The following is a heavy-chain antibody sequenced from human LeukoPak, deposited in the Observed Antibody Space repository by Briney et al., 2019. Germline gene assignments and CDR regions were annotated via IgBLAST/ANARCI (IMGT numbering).Heavy chain of an antibody. Sequence: GSLRLSCAASGFTFSSYSMNWIRQPPGKGLEWIGEINHSGSTNYNPSLKSRVTISVDTSKNQFSLKLSSVTAADTAVYYCARPVVGATRGAFDIWGQGTMVTVSS. D-gene: IGHD1-26*01. CDR3: ARPVVGATRGAFDI. V-gene: IGHV4-34*01. CDR1: GFTFSSYS. CDR2: INHSGST. J-gene: IGHJ3*02.